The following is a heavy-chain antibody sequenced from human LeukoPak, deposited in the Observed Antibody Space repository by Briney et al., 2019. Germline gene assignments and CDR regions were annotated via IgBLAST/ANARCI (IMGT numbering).Heavy chain of an antibody. CDR2: INHSGST. D-gene: IGHD4-17*01. CDR3: ARGVYGDYGVWWYFDL. V-gene: IGHV4-34*01. CDR1: GGSFSGYY. J-gene: IGHJ2*01. Sequence: SETLSLTCAVYGGSFSGYYWSWIRHPPGKGLEWIGEINHSGSTNYNPSLKSRVTISVDTSKNQFSLKLSSVTAADTAVYYCARGVYGDYGVWWYFDLWGRGTLVTVSS.